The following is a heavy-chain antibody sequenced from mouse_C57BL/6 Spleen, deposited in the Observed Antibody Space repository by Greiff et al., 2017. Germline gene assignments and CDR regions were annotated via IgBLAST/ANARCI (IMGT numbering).Heavy chain of an antibody. Sequence: VQLQQSGAELVKPGASVKISCKASGYAFSSYWMNWVKQRPGKGLEWIGQLYPGDGDTNYNGKFKGKATLTADKSSSTAYMQLSSLTSGDSAVYCCARRGVYGYDDEGYAKNYWGQGTSVTISS. V-gene: IGHV1-80*01. CDR2: LYPGDGDT. CDR3: ARRGVYGYDDEGYAKNY. D-gene: IGHD2-2*01. CDR1: GYAFSSYW. J-gene: IGHJ4*01.